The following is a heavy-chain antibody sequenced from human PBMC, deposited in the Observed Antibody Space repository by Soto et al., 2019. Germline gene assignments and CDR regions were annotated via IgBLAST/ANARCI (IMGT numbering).Heavy chain of an antibody. CDR2: MNPNSGNT. J-gene: IGHJ4*02. Sequence: ASVKVSCKASGYTFTSYDINWVRQATGQGLEWMGWMNPNSGNTGYAQKFQGRVTMTRNTYISTAYMELSSLRSEDTAVYYCARDPTFGPDYFSSRRWGYFDFWGQGTLVTVSS. V-gene: IGHV1-8*01. D-gene: IGHD3-3*01. CDR3: ARDPTFGPDYFSSRRWGYFDF. CDR1: GYTFTSYD.